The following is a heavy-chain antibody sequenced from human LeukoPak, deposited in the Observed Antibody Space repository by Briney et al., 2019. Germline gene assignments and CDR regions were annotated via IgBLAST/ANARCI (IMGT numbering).Heavy chain of an antibody. J-gene: IGHJ4*02. CDR1: GGSINGYY. CDR3: ARTASMVTTVIDY. D-gene: IGHD4-17*01. V-gene: IGHV4-59*12. CDR2: IDYSGNT. Sequence: SEILSLTCTVSGGSINGYYWSWIRQPPGKGLEWIAYIDYSGNTDYNPSLKSRVTISIDTSKNQFSLKVRSVTAADSAIYYCARTASMVTTVIDYWGQGTLVTVSS.